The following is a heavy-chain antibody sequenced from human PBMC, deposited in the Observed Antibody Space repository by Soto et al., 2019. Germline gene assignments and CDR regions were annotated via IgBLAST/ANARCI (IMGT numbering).Heavy chain of an antibody. CDR2: INPGGGGT. Sequence: ASVKVSCKAAGYTFTNYYMHWVRQAPRQGLEWMGIINPGGGGTSYAQKFQGRVTMTRDTSTSTVYMELSSLRSEDTAVYYCSRDRTFNYYGSGRYSLPDYWGQGTLVTVSS. CDR1: GYTFTNYY. CDR3: SRDRTFNYYGSGRYSLPDY. V-gene: IGHV1-46*03. D-gene: IGHD3-10*01. J-gene: IGHJ4*02.